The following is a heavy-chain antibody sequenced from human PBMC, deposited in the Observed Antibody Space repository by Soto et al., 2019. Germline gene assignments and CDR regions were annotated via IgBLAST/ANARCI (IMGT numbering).Heavy chain of an antibody. D-gene: IGHD6-19*01. V-gene: IGHV1-3*01. CDR3: ARGFRVAVAGDP. J-gene: IGHJ5*02. CDR1: GYTFTSYA. CDR2: INAGNGNT. Sequence: ASVKVSCKASGYTFTSYAMHWVRQAPGQRLEWMGWINAGNGNTKYSQKFQGRVTITRDTSASTAYMELSSLRSEDTAVYYCARGFRVAVAGDPWGQGTLVTVSS.